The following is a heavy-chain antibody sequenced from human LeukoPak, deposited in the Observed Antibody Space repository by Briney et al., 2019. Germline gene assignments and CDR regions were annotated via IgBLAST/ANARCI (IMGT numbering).Heavy chain of an antibody. Sequence: PGGSLRLSCSASGFTFSDSYMTWVRQAPGKGVEWVAYISGSGHDINYSESAKGRFTISRDNAKNSLHLQMNSLRAEDTAVYYCAELGITMIGGVWGKGTTVTISS. J-gene: IGHJ6*04. CDR3: AELGITMIGGV. CDR2: ISGSGHDI. CDR1: GFTFSDSY. V-gene: IGHV3-11*04. D-gene: IGHD3-10*02.